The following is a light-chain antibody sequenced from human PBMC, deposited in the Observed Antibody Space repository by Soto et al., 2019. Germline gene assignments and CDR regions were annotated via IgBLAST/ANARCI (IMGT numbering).Light chain of an antibody. V-gene: IGLV2-8*01. CDR1: DNDVGGYNY. Sequence: QSVLTQPPSASGSLGQSVTISCTGTDNDVGGYNYVSWYQQHPGKTPKLLIYEVSRRPSGVPDRFSGSKSGNTASLTVSGLQAEDEADYYCSSYAGSNNFEIGEFGGGTKLTVL. J-gene: IGLJ2*01. CDR2: EVS. CDR3: SSYAGSNNFEIGE.